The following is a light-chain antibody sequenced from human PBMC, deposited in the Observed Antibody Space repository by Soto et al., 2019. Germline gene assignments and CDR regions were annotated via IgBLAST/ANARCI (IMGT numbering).Light chain of an antibody. Sequence: EIVLTQSPATLSFSPGERAALSCRASQRIISNLAWYQQKPGQAPRLLISGASTRATGIPARFSGSGSGTEFTLSTSSLQPDDFATYYCQQYNSYSSWTFGQGTKVDIK. V-gene: IGKV3-15*01. CDR3: QQYNSYSSWT. CDR2: GAS. CDR1: QRIISN. J-gene: IGKJ1*01.